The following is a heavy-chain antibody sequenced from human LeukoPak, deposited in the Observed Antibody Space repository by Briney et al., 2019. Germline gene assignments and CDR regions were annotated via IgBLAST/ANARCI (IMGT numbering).Heavy chain of an antibody. D-gene: IGHD2-15*01. CDR2: IIPIFGTA. CDR3: ARDRRYCSGGSCYDGSFDI. V-gene: IGHV1-69*06. CDR1: GGTFSSYA. J-gene: IGHJ3*02. Sequence: ASVKVSCKASGGTFSSYAISWVRQAPGQGLEWMGGIIPIFGTANYAQKFQGRVTITADKSTSTAYMELSSLRSEDTAVYYCARDRRYCSGGSCYDGSFDIWGQGTMVTVSS.